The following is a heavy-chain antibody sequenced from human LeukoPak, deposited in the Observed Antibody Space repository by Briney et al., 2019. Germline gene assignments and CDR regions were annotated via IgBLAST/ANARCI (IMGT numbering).Heavy chain of an antibody. CDR2: ISYDGSNK. Sequence: PGGSLRLSCAASGFTFSSYAMHWVRQAPGKGLEWVAVISYDGSNKYYADSVKGRFTISRDNSKNTLYLQMNSLRAEDTAVYYCASARGWMNLHDAFDIWGQGTMVTVSS. D-gene: IGHD6-19*01. J-gene: IGHJ3*02. CDR3: ASARGWMNLHDAFDI. V-gene: IGHV3-30-3*01. CDR1: GFTFSSYA.